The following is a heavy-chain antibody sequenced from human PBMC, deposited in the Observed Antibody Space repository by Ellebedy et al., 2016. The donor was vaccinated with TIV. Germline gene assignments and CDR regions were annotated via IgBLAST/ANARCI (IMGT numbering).Heavy chain of an antibody. D-gene: IGHD3-10*01. J-gene: IGHJ4*02. Sequence: GESLKISCAASGFTFSSYWMHWVRQAPGKGLVWVSRINSDGSSTSYADSVKGRFTISRDNAKNTLYLQMNNLRDDDTALYYCARPTRQKGDLDYWGQGTPVTVSS. CDR3: ARPTRQKGDLDY. CDR2: INSDGSST. CDR1: GFTFSSYW. V-gene: IGHV3-74*01.